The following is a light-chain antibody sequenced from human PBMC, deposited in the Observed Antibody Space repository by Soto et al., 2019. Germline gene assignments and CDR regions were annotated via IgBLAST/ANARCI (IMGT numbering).Light chain of an antibody. CDR1: QTITSNF. J-gene: IGKJ2*01. CDR3: HQYFSSPYT. Sequence: ENVLTQSPGTLSLSPGERVTLFCKSSQTITSNFLAWYQHKPGQAPRLLIYGASSRAPGIPDRFGGGGSGTDFTLTISKLEPEDFAVYYCHQYFSSPYTFGQGTKLEIK. V-gene: IGKV3-20*01. CDR2: GAS.